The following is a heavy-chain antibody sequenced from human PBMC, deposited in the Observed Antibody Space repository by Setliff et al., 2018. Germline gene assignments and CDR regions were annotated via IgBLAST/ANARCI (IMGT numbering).Heavy chain of an antibody. CDR3: SRLVRYCTTTTCQTLSGGEH. CDR2: ISVHSGNT. CDR1: GYTFTNYG. D-gene: IGHD2-8*01. J-gene: IGHJ1*01. Sequence: GASVKVSCKASGYTFTNYGIAWVRQAPGRGLEWMGWISVHSGNTFYAPKFQGRVTMTTDTSTDTAYLDLRSLRSDDTAVYYCSRLVRYCTTTTCQTLSGGEHWGPGTLVTVSS. V-gene: IGHV1-18*01.